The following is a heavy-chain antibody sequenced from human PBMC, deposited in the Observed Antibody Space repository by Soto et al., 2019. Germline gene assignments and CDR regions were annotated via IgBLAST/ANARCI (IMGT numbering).Heavy chain of an antibody. CDR2: IGTAGDT. D-gene: IGHD6-6*01. V-gene: IGHV3-13*01. CDR1: GFTFSSYD. J-gene: IGHJ6*02. CDR3: AREKVSSSRYYYYGMDV. Sequence: GGSLRLSCAASGFTFSSYDMHWVRQSTGKGLEWVSAIGTAGDTYYPGSVKGRFTISRENAKNSLYLQMNSLRAGDTAVYYCAREKVSSSRYYYYGMDVWGQGTTVTVSS.